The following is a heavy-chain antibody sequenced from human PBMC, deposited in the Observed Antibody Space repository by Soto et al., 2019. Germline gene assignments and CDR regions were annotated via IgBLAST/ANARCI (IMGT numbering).Heavy chain of an antibody. CDR2: IIPILGIA. Sequence: SVKVSCKASGGTFSIYTISWVRQAPGQGLEWMGRIIPILGIANYAQKFQGRVTITADTSASTAYMELSSLRSEDTAVYYCARGFPLWFDPWGQGTLVTVSS. D-gene: IGHD3-3*01. V-gene: IGHV1-69*02. CDR1: GGTFSIYT. J-gene: IGHJ5*02. CDR3: ARGFPLWFDP.